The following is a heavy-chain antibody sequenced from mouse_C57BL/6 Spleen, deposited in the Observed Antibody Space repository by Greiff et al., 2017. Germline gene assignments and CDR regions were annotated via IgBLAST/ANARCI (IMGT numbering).Heavy chain of an antibody. D-gene: IGHD1-1*01. J-gene: IGHJ1*03. CDR1: GFNIKDYY. CDR2: IDPEDGDT. Sequence: LQQSGAELVRPGASVKLSCTASGFNIKDYYMHWVKQRPEQGLEWIGRIDPEDGDTEYAPKFQGKATMTADTSSNTAYLQLSSLTSEDTAVYYCTGLFYYGSSYGWYFDVWGTGTTVTVSS. V-gene: IGHV14-1*01. CDR3: TGLFYYGSSYGWYFDV.